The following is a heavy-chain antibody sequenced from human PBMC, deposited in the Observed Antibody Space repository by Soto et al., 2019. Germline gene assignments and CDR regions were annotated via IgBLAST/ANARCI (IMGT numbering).Heavy chain of an antibody. CDR2: IYYSGST. CDR3: ARNDLSSSLGFDP. V-gene: IGHV4-39*01. D-gene: IGHD6-6*01. CDR1: GGSISSSSYY. Sequence: QLQLQESGPGLVTPSETLSLTCTVSGGSISSSSYYWGWIRQPPGKGLEWIGSIYYSGSTYYNPSLNILVTVSVDTSKNQFPLNLSSVTAADTAVYYCARNDLSSSLGFDPWGQGTLVTFSS. J-gene: IGHJ5*02.